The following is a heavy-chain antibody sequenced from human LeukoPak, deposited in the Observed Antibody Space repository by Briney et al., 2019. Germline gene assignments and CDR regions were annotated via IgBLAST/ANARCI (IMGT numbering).Heavy chain of an antibody. J-gene: IGHJ4*02. D-gene: IGHD5-24*01. V-gene: IGHV3-7*01. CDR2: IQQGGSAK. Sequence: GGSLRLSCAASGFTSSSYWMSWVRQAPGKGLEWVANIQQGGSAKYYMDSVKGRFTISRDDAKSSLYLQMNSLRAEDTAVYFCARISGDGSTFDYWGQGTLVTVSS. CDR1: GFTSSSYW. CDR3: ARISGDGSTFDY.